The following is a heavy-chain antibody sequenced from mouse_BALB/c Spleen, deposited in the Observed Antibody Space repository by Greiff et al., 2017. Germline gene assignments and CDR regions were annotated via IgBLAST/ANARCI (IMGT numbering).Heavy chain of an antibody. D-gene: IGHD1-1*01. CDR3: ASLYGSSYGFAY. J-gene: IGHJ3*01. CDR2: IDPANGNT. Sequence: EVQLQESGAELVKPGASVKLSCTASGFNIKDTYMHWVKQRPEQGLEWIGRIDPANGNTKYDPKFQGKATITADTSSNTAYLQLSSLTSEDTAVYYCASLYGSSYGFAYWGQGTLVTVSA. CDR1: GFNIKDTY. V-gene: IGHV14-3*02.